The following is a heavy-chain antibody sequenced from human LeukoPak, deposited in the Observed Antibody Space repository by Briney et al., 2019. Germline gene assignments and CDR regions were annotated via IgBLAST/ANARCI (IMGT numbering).Heavy chain of an antibody. Sequence: SETLSLTCTVSGYSISSGYYWGWIRQPPGKGLEWIGSIYHSGGTYYNPSLKSRVTISVDTSKNQFSLKLSSVTAAGTAVYYCAIHYDILTGPGSWFDPWGQGTLVTVSS. J-gene: IGHJ5*02. CDR1: GYSISSGYY. CDR3: AIHYDILTGPGSWFDP. CDR2: IYHSGGT. D-gene: IGHD3-9*01. V-gene: IGHV4-38-2*02.